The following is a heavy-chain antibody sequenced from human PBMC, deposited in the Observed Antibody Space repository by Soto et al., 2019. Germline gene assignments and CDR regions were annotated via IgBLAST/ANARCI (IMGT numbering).Heavy chain of an antibody. CDR1: GAIFSSNA. J-gene: IGHJ4*02. Sequence: QVQLVQSGAEVKKPGSSMKVTCKASGAIFSSNAISWVRQAPGQGLEWMGGILPIFGRTNYAQKFQGRVTITADESTRKADMELSSLKSEDTAVYYCATGGRGYSYAPRFYVEYWGQGTLVTVSS. CDR3: ATGGRGYSYAPRFYVEY. CDR2: ILPIFGRT. D-gene: IGHD5-18*01. V-gene: IGHV1-69*01.